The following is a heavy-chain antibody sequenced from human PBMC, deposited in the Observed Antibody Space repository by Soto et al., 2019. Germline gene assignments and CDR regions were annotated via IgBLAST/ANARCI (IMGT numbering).Heavy chain of an antibody. D-gene: IGHD3-22*01. J-gene: IGHJ1*01. CDR2: ISYDGSDE. CDR1: GLSFSSYG. Sequence: GGSLRLSCAASGLSFSSYGMHWVRQAPGKGLEWVALISYDGSDEYYADSVKGRFTISRDNSKNTLYLQMNSLRAEDTAVYYCAKGPYYYDSSRYYHRSPCGQGTQVPGSS. V-gene: IGHV3-30*18. CDR3: AKGPYYYDSSRYYHRSP.